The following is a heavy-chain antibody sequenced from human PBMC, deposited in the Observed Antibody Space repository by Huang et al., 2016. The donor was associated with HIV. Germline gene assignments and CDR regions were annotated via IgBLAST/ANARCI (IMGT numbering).Heavy chain of an antibody. CDR2: IIPICGTA. Sequence: QVQLVQSGAEVKKPGSSVKVSCKASGGTFSSYAISWVRQAPGQGLEGMGGIIPICGTANYAHNFQGRVTITADESTSTAYMELSSLRSEDTAVYYCARDRNTAMEGGYNWFDPWGQGTLVTVSS. CDR3: ARDRNTAMEGGYNWFDP. D-gene: IGHD5-18*01. J-gene: IGHJ5*02. V-gene: IGHV1-69*01. CDR1: GGTFSSYA.